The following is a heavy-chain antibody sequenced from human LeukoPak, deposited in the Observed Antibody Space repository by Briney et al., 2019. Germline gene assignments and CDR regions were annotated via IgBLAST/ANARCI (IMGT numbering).Heavy chain of an antibody. CDR3: VRLSNGGRFDWF. Sequence: SETLSLTCTVSGGSISSGDYYWSWIRQPPGKGLEWIGYIYYSGSTYYNPSLKSRVTISVDTSKNQFSLKLSSVTAADTAVYYCVRLSNGGRFDWFWGQGTLVTVSS. D-gene: IGHD3-9*01. J-gene: IGHJ4*02. CDR2: IYYSGST. CDR1: GGSISSGDYY. V-gene: IGHV4-30-4*01.